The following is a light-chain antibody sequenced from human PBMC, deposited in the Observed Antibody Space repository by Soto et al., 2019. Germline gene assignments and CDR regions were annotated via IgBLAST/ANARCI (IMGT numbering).Light chain of an antibody. CDR3: QQTHSTLWT. Sequence: DIQMTQSPTSLSASVGDRVTITCRASQNIITSLNWYQQKPGKAPELLIYAASNLQSGVPSRFSGSGSGTDFSLTISSLQPEDFATYYCQQTHSTLWTFGQGTKVDIK. CDR1: QNIITS. CDR2: AAS. J-gene: IGKJ1*01. V-gene: IGKV1-39*01.